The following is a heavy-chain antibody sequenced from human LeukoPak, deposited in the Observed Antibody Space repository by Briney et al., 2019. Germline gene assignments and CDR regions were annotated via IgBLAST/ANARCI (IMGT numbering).Heavy chain of an antibody. CDR1: GGSISSGSYY. J-gene: IGHJ4*02. Sequence: PSETLSLTCTVSGGSISSGSYYWSWIRQPAGKGLEWIGYIYYSGSTNYNPSLKSRVTISVDTSKNQFSLKLSSVTAADTAVYYCARGGRITGTTDYWGQGTLVTVSS. V-gene: IGHV4-61*10. CDR2: IYYSGST. D-gene: IGHD1-7*01. CDR3: ARGGRITGTTDY.